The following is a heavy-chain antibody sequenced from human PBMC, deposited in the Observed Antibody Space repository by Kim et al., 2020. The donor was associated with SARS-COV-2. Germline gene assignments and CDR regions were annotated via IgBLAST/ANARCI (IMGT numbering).Heavy chain of an antibody. J-gene: IGHJ4*02. CDR2: INPSGGST. CDR3: AGGSRVYYGILTGYFRDY. Sequence: ASVKVSCKASGYTFTSYYMHWVRQAPGQGLEWMGIINPSGGSTSYAQKFQGRVTMTRDTSTSTVYMELSSLRSEDTAVYYCAGGSRVYYGILTGYFRDYWRQSTLLTVSS. CDR1: GYTFTSYY. D-gene: IGHD3-9*01. V-gene: IGHV1-46*01.